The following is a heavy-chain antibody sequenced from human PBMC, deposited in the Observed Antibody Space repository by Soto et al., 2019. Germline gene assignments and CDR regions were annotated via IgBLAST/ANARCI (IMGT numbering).Heavy chain of an antibody. V-gene: IGHV1-69*01. CDR2: IIPIFGTA. CDR1: GGTFSSYA. J-gene: IGHJ6*02. CDR3: ARGATTFYYYGMDV. Sequence: ASVKFSCNASGGTFSSYAISWVRQAPGQGLEWMGGIIPIFGTANYAQKFQGRVTITADESTSTAYMELSSLRSEDTAVYYCARGATTFYYYGMDVWGQGTTVTVSS. D-gene: IGHD1-26*01.